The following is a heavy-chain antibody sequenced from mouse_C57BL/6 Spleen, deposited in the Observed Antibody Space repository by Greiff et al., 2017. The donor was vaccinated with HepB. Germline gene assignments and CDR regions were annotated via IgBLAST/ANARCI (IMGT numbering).Heavy chain of an antibody. J-gene: IGHJ4*01. CDR2: IDPSDSET. CDR3: ARSSYDGYYVAMDY. Sequence: QVQLQQPGTELVKPGASVKLSCKASGYTFTSYWMHWVKQRPGQGLEWIGNIDPSDSETHYNQKFKDKATLTVDKSSSTAYMQLSSLTSEDSAVYYCARSSYDGYYVAMDYWGQGTSVTVSS. V-gene: IGHV1-52*01. CDR1: GYTFTSYW. D-gene: IGHD2-3*01.